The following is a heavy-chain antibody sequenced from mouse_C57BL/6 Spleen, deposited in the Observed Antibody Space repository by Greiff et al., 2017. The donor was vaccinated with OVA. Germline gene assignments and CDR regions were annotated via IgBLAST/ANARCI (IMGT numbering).Heavy chain of an antibody. CDR1: GYAFSSSW. D-gene: IGHD1-1*01. J-gene: IGHJ2*01. CDR3: AGRSSYDFDY. V-gene: IGHV1-82*01. Sequence: VQLQQSGPELVKPGASVKISCKASGYAFSSSWMNWVKQRPGKGLEWIGRIYPGDGDTNYNGKFKGKATLTADKSSSTAYMQLSSLTSEDSAVYFCAGRSSYDFDYWGQGTTLTVSS. CDR2: IYPGDGDT.